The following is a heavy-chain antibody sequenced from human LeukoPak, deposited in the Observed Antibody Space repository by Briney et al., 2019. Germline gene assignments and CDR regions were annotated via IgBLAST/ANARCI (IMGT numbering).Heavy chain of an antibody. CDR1: GFTFSSYG. CDR3: AKGVTNWGYYMDV. J-gene: IGHJ6*03. Sequence: GGSLRLSCAASGFTFSSYGMHWVRQAPGKGLEWVAFIRYDGINKYYADSVKGRFTISRDNSKNTLYLQMNSLRAEDTAVCYRAKGVTNWGYYMDVWGKGTTVTVSS. V-gene: IGHV3-30*02. CDR2: IRYDGINK. D-gene: IGHD2-21*02.